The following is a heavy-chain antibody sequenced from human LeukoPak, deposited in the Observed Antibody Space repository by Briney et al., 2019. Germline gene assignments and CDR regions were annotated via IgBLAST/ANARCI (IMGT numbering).Heavy chain of an antibody. V-gene: IGHV3-30*04. CDR2: TSYHGSDK. CDR3: TGHHQAYSRTY. J-gene: IGHJ4*02. D-gene: IGHD4-11*01. Sequence: GGSLRLSCVASGFTFKTYAMHWVRQAPGKGLEWVAVTSYHGSDKNYADSVKGRFTISRDNAKDTLYLQMNSLRAEDTAVYYCTGHHQAYSRTYWGQGTLVTVSS. CDR1: GFTFKTYA.